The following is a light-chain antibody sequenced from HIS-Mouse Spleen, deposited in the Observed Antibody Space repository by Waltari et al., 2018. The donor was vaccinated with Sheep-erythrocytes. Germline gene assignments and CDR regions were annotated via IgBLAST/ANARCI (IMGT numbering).Light chain of an antibody. Sequence: QSALTQPRSVSWSPGQSVTISCTGTSSDVCGYNYVSWYQQHPGKAPKLMIYDVSKRPSGVPDRFSGSKSGNTASLTISGLQAEDEADYYCCSYAGSYNHVFATGTKVTVL. CDR3: CSYAGSYNHV. CDR2: DVS. J-gene: IGLJ1*01. V-gene: IGLV2-11*01. CDR1: SSDVCGYNY.